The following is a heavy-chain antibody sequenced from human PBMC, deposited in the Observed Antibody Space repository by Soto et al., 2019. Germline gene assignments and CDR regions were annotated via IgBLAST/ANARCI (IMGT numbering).Heavy chain of an antibody. V-gene: IGHV1-8*01. CDR2: MNPNSGNT. J-gene: IGHJ3*02. Sequence: ASVKVSCRASGYMFTSYDINWVRQATGQGLKWMGWMNPNSGNTGYAQKFQGRVTMTRNTSISTAYMELSSLRSEDTALYYCARANEALGYCSGGSCYPYVGDAFDIWGQGTMVTVSS. D-gene: IGHD2-15*01. CDR3: ARANEALGYCSGGSCYPYVGDAFDI. CDR1: GYMFTSYD.